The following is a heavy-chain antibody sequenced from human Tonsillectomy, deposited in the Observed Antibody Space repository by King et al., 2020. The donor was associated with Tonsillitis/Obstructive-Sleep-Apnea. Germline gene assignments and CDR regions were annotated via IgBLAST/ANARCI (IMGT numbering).Heavy chain of an antibody. Sequence: VQLVESGGGLVQPGGSLRLSCAASGFTFSSYAMSWVRQAPGKGLEWVSAISGSGVSTYYADSVKGRFAISRDISKNTLYLQMNSLRADDTAVYYCAKEIPPLAYCSGGSCYPRGFDYWGQGTLVTVSS. D-gene: IGHD2-15*01. J-gene: IGHJ4*02. V-gene: IGHV3-23*04. CDR3: AKEIPPLAYCSGGSCYPRGFDY. CDR2: ISGSGVST. CDR1: GFTFSSYA.